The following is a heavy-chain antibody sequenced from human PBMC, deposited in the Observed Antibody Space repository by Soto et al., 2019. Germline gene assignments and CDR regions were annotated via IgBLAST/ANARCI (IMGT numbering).Heavy chain of an antibody. D-gene: IGHD2-15*01. CDR1: GYIFTTYY. V-gene: IGHV1-58*01. CDR3: AADERYCSGGSCYPLLGMDV. Sequence: SVKVSCKASGYIFTTYYFHWVRQARGQRLEWIGWIVVGSGNTNYAQKFQERVTITRDMSTSTAYMELSSLRSEDTAVYYCAADERYCSGGSCYPLLGMDVWGQGTTVTVSS. CDR2: IVVGSGNT. J-gene: IGHJ6*02.